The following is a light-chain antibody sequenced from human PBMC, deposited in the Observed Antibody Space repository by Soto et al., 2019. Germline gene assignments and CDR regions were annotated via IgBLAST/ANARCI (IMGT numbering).Light chain of an antibody. Sequence: EIVLTQSPGTLSLSPGERATLSCRASQSVSSSYLAWYQQKPGQAPRRLIYDASSRATGIPDRFSGSGSGTDFTLTITRLEPEDFAVYYCQQFGSSLPITFGQGTRLEIK. CDR2: DAS. J-gene: IGKJ5*01. V-gene: IGKV3-20*01. CDR1: QSVSSSY. CDR3: QQFGSSLPIT.